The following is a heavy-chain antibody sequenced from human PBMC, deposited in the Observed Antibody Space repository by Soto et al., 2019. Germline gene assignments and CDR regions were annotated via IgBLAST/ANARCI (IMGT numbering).Heavy chain of an antibody. V-gene: IGHV4-4*02. CDR2: IFHSGST. Sequence: QVQLQESGPGLVKPSGTLSLTCAVSGGSIRSNHWWSWVRQPPGKGLEWIGEIFHSGSTNYNPSLKTRVTLSVDKAKNQFSLKLSSVTAADTAVYYCARVFSGSYSDYWGQGTLVTVSS. J-gene: IGHJ4*02. D-gene: IGHD1-26*01. CDR1: GGSIRSNHW. CDR3: ARVFSGSYSDY.